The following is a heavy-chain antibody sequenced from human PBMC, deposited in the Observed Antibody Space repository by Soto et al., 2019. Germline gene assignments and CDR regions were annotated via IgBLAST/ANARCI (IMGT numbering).Heavy chain of an antibody. V-gene: IGHV3-33*01. CDR1: GFTFSSYG. CDR2: IWYDGSNK. CDR3: ARDGYSSSWYEYYYYGMDV. Sequence: SLRLSCAASGFTFSSYGMHWVRQAPGKGLEWVAVIWYDGSNKYYADSVKGRFTISRDNSKNTLYLQMNSLRAEDTAVYYCARDGYSSSWYEYYYYGMDVWGQGTTVTVSS. J-gene: IGHJ6*02. D-gene: IGHD6-13*01.